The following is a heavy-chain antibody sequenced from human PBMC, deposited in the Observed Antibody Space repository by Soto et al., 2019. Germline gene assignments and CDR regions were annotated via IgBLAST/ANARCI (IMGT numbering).Heavy chain of an antibody. J-gene: IGHJ6*02. Sequence: QVQLVESGGGVVQPGRSLRLSCAASGFTFSSYGMHWVRQAPGKGLEWVAVIWYDGSNKYYADSVKGRFTISRDNSKNTLYLQMNSLRAEDTAVYYCARGTLWFGELSGMDVWGQGTTVTVSS. D-gene: IGHD3-10*01. CDR2: IWYDGSNK. CDR1: GFTFSSYG. V-gene: IGHV3-33*01. CDR3: ARGTLWFGELSGMDV.